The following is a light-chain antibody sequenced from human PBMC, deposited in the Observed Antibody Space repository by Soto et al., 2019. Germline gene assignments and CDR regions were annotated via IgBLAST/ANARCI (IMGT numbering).Light chain of an antibody. CDR2: RNN. CDR1: SSNIGSNY. Sequence: QSVLTQPPSASGTPGQRVTISCSGRSSNIGSNYVYWYQQLPGTAPKLLIYRNNQRPSGVPDRFSGSKSGTSASLAISGLRSEDEADYYCAAWDDSLSGLVFGGGTKVTFL. V-gene: IGLV1-47*01. J-gene: IGLJ2*01. CDR3: AAWDDSLSGLV.